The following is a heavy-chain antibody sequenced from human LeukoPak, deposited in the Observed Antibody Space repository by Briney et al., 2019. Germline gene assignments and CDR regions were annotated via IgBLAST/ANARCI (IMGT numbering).Heavy chain of an antibody. V-gene: IGHV3-66*01. Sequence: GGSLRLSCAASGLSVNRKYMIWVRQAPGKGLEWVSVIYSGGSTYYADSVRGRFTISRDNSENTLNLHMNSLRVEDTAIYFCATRPDDDDFPYFDFWGQGTLVTVTS. D-gene: IGHD3-3*01. CDR3: ATRPDDDDFPYFDF. J-gene: IGHJ4*02. CDR1: GLSVNRKY. CDR2: IYSGGST.